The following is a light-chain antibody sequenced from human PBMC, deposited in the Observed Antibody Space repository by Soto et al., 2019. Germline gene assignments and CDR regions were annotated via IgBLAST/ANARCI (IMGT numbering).Light chain of an antibody. Sequence: EIVLTQSPGSLSLSPGQRATLSCRASQSVDTTFFAWYQKKPGQAPRLLIYGASKRATGIPDRFSGSGSGTDFTLIISRLEPEDFAMYYCQQHMSSETFGQGTKVEIK. CDR3: QQHMSSET. V-gene: IGKV3-20*01. CDR2: GAS. J-gene: IGKJ1*01. CDR1: QSVDTTF.